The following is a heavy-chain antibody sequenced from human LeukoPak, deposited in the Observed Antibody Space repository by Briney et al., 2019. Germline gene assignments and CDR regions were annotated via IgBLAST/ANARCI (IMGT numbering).Heavy chain of an antibody. Sequence: GTLSLTCAVSGGSISSSNWWSWVRQPPGKGLEWVSAISGSGGSTYSVDSVKGRFTISRDNSKNTLYLQMNSLRAEDTAVYYCTRDVRLRHKYYYMDVWGKGTTVTVSS. J-gene: IGHJ6*03. CDR2: ISGSGGST. CDR1: GGSISSSN. CDR3: TRDVRLRHKYYYMDV. V-gene: IGHV3-23*01. D-gene: IGHD4-17*01.